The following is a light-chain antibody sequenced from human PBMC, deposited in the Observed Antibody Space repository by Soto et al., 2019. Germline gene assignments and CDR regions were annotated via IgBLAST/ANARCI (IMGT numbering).Light chain of an antibody. CDR1: QTISND. CDR3: QQNNKWPPVT. Sequence: EVVMTQSPATVSVSPGEGVTLSCRASQTISNDLAWYQQKPGQAPRLLIYGASTRATGVPARFSGGGSGTEFTLTSSSLQSEDFAFYYCQQNNKWPPVTFGGGTMVEIK. CDR2: GAS. V-gene: IGKV3-15*01. J-gene: IGKJ4*01.